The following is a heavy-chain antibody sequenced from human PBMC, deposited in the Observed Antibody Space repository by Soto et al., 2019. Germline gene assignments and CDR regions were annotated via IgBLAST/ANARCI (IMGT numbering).Heavy chain of an antibody. D-gene: IGHD3-22*01. V-gene: IGHV1-69*13. CDR2: IIPIFGTA. J-gene: IGHJ4*02. Sequence: SSLKGACKGAGYTFSIDGISWVRQATGQGLEWMGGIIPIFGTANYAQKFQGRVTITADESTSTAYMELSSLRSEDTAVYYCARDFYDSSGYFFDYSGQGTLVTVSS. CDR3: ARDFYDSSGYFFDY. CDR1: GYTFSIDG.